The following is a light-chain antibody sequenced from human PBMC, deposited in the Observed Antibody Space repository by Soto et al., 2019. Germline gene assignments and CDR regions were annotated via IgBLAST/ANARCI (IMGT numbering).Light chain of an antibody. CDR1: HSVCGSY. Sequence: PGGIATLCCWACHSVCGSYLAWYQQKPGQAPKLLIFGAASRATGIPDRFSGSGSGTDFTFTISRLEPEDFAVYYCQQYGSSSTFGQGTRVEI. CDR2: GAA. J-gene: IGKJ1*01. V-gene: IGKV3-20*01. CDR3: QQYGSSST.